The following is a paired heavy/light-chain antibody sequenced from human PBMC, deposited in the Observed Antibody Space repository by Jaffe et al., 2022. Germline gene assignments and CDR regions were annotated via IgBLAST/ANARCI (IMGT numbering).Heavy chain of an antibody. CDR3: ARDYGHSVRFGFDL. D-gene: IGHD3-10*02. CDR1: EFSFTEDS. CDR2: ISGNSVTI. J-gene: IGHJ3*01. Sequence: EERLVESGGGLVQRGGSMRLSCVASEFSFTEDSMNWVRQAPGKGLEWVSYISGNSVTINYADSVKGRFFISRDNARKSVFLEMFNVRAEDTAVYFCARDYGHSVRFGFDLWGQGTTVTVSS. V-gene: IGHV3-48*01.
Light chain of an antibody. Sequence: IQLTQSPSFLSASVGDRVTITCRASQDINTYLAWYQHQPGKAPKLLIYGASYLYDGVPSRFSGSGSGTEFALTITSLQPEDFATYYCQHLNSPPFPYGPGTKVHLK. CDR3: QHLNSPPFP. V-gene: IGKV1-9*01. J-gene: IGKJ3*01. CDR2: GAS. CDR1: QDINTY.